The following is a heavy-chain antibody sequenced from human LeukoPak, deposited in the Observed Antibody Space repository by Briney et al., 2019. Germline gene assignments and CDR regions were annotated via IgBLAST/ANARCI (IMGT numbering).Heavy chain of an antibody. CDR2: INTDGRST. Sequence: QPGGSLRLSCAASGFTFSSYWMHWVRQAPGQGLVWVSRINTDGRSTNYADSVKGRFTISRDSAKNTLHLQMNSLRAEDTALYYCARDEYGDYVDYWGQGTLVTVSS. J-gene: IGHJ4*02. D-gene: IGHD4-17*01. V-gene: IGHV3-74*01. CDR3: ARDEYGDYVDY. CDR1: GFTFSSYW.